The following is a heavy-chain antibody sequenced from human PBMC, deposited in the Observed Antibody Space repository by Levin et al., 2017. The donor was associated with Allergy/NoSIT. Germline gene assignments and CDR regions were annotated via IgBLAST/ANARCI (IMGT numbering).Heavy chain of an antibody. CDR2: INPSGGST. J-gene: IGHJ4*02. Sequence: ASVKVSCKASGYTFTNLYIHWVRQAPGQGLEWMGMINPSGGSTRYAQKFEGRVTMTRDTSTSTVYMDLHSLMSEDTAVYYCTREAYCGGDCYYGDYWGQGTLVTVSS. CDR3: TREAYCGGDCYYGDY. D-gene: IGHD2-21*02. CDR1: GYTFTNLY. V-gene: IGHV1-46*01.